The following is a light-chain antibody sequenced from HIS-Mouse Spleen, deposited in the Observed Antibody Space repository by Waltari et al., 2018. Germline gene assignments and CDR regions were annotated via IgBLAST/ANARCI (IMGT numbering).Light chain of an antibody. CDR2: QDS. Sequence: SYELTQPPSVSVSPGQTARITCSGDKLGDKYACWYQQKPGQSPVLVIYQDSKRPSGIPERFSGSNSGNTATLTISGTQAMDEADYYCQAWDSSTYVFGTGTKVTVL. J-gene: IGLJ1*01. CDR1: KLGDKY. V-gene: IGLV3-1*01. CDR3: QAWDSSTYV.